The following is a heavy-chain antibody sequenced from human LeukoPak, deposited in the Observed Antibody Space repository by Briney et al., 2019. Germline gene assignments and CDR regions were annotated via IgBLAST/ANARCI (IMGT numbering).Heavy chain of an antibody. Sequence: PSETLSLTCTVSGGAISSGAYYWSWIRQPAGKGLEWVGRIYTSGSTNYNPSLKSRVTISVDTSETQFSLELRSVTAADTAVYYCAREREGGDYYDSSGYYAYGMDVWGQGTTVTVSS. D-gene: IGHD3-22*01. CDR3: AREREGGDYYDSSGYYAYGMDV. CDR2: IYTSGST. CDR1: GGAISSGAYY. V-gene: IGHV4-61*02. J-gene: IGHJ6*02.